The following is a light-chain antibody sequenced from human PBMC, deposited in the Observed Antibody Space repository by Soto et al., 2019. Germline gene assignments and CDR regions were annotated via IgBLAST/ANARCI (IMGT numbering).Light chain of an antibody. CDR3: QQYATRPWT. CDR2: DAS. V-gene: IGKV3-11*01. CDR1: QSVDIY. Sequence: EVVVTQSPVTLALSPGERATLSCRTSQSVDIYVAWYQQKPGQAPRLLIYDASNRAPGIPARFSGSGSGTDFTLTISSLEPEDFAVYYCQQYATRPWTFGQGTKVEIK. J-gene: IGKJ1*01.